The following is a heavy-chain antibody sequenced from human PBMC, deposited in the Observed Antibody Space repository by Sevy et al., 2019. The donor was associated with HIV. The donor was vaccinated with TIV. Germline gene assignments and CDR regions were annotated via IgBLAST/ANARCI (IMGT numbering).Heavy chain of an antibody. D-gene: IGHD3-3*01. Sequence: AAVKVSCKASGDTFSGSPLGWVWQAPGQGLEWMGWINTNTGNPTYAQGFKGRFVFSLDTSVRMAYLQISSLKAEDTAVYYCARGRQYTIFGVVLAEAAIYFDQWGQGTSVTVSS. J-gene: IGHJ4*02. CDR2: INTNTGNP. CDR1: GDTFSGSP. V-gene: IGHV7-4-1*04. CDR3: ARGRQYTIFGVVLAEAAIYFDQ.